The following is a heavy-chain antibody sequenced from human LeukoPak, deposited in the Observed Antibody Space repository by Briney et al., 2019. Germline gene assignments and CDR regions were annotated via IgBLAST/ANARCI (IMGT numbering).Heavy chain of an antibody. CDR2: INPNSGGT. D-gene: IGHD3-22*01. Sequence: GASVKVSCKASGYTFTGYYMHWVRQAPGQGLEWMGWINPNSGGTNYAQKFQGRVTMTRDTSISTAYMELSRLRSDDTAVYYCARRITMTANDAFDIWGQGTMVTVSS. J-gene: IGHJ3*02. CDR1: GYTFTGYY. CDR3: ARRITMTANDAFDI. V-gene: IGHV1-2*02.